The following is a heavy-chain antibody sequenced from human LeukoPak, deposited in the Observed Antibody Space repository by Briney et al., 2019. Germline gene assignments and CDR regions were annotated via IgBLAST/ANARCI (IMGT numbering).Heavy chain of an antibody. V-gene: IGHV4-59*12. Sequence: SETLSLTCTVSGGSISSYYWSWIRQPPGKGLEWIGYIYYSGSTNYNPSLKSRVTISVDTSKNQFSLRLTSVTAADTAVYYCARDNDDYGDYAFDYWGQGTLVTVSS. CDR2: IYYSGST. CDR1: GGSISSYY. CDR3: ARDNDDYGDYAFDY. D-gene: IGHD4-17*01. J-gene: IGHJ4*02.